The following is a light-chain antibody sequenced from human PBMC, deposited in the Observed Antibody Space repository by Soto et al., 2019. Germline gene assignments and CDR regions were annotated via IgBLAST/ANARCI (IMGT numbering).Light chain of an antibody. J-gene: IGKJ1*01. CDR3: QQYRSWPRT. Sequence: EILLTQYPATLSLSPGERATLSWRASQSVSSYVAWYQQKAGQAPRLLIYDASNRATGIPARFSGSGSGTDFTLTFNRLEPEDFAVYYCQQYRSWPRTFGHGTKVDIK. V-gene: IGKV3-11*01. CDR2: DAS. CDR1: QSVSSY.